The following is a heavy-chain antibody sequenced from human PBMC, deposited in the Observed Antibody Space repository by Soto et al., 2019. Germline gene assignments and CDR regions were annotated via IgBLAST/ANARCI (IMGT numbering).Heavy chain of an antibody. CDR3: ARGQGYDFWSGYYRPHFNWFDP. D-gene: IGHD3-3*01. J-gene: IGHJ5*02. Sequence: XGTLALTCAVYGGSFSDSYWSWIRQPPGKGLEWIGEITHSGSTNYNPSLKSRVTISVDTSKNQFSLKLSSVTAAETAVYYCARGQGYDFWSGYYRPHFNWFDPWGQGTLVTVSS. CDR1: GGSFSDSY. V-gene: IGHV4-34*01. CDR2: ITHSGST.